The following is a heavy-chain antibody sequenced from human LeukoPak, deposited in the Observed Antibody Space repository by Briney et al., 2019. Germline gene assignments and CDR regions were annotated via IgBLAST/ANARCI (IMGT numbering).Heavy chain of an antibody. Sequence: PGRSLRLSCAVSGFTFSNYAMHWVRQAPGKGREWVAVISYDGSNKYYADSVKGRFTISRDNSKNTLYLQMNSLRAEDTAVYYCAKDSQWLVRSGTYYFDYWGQGTLVTVSS. D-gene: IGHD6-19*01. CDR3: AKDSQWLVRSGTYYFDY. V-gene: IGHV3-30*04. CDR1: GFTFSNYA. CDR2: ISYDGSNK. J-gene: IGHJ4*02.